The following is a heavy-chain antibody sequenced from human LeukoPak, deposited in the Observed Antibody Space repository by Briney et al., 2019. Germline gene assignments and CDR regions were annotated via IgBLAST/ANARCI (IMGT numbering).Heavy chain of an antibody. CDR3: ARARSGRKGSHYYYYYMDV. CDR2: IRYDGSNK. Sequence: PGGSLRLSCAASGFTFSSYGMHWVRQAPGKGLEWVAFIRYDGSNKYYADSVKGRFTISRDNSKNTLYLQMNSLRAEDTAVYYCARARSGRKGSHYYYYYMDVWGKGTTVTVSS. D-gene: IGHD3-10*01. V-gene: IGHV3-30*02. J-gene: IGHJ6*03. CDR1: GFTFSSYG.